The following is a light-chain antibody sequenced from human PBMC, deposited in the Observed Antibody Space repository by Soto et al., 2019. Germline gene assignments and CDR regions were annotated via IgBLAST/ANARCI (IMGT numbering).Light chain of an antibody. CDR3: QQYNNYSPT. Sequence: DIQMTQSPSTLSAYVGDRDTITCRASQSITNWVAWYQQKPGKAPKLLIYDASNLESGVPSRFSGGGSGTDFTLTVSSLQPDDFATYYCQQYNNYSPTFGQGTKVEV. CDR1: QSITNW. CDR2: DAS. V-gene: IGKV1-5*01. J-gene: IGKJ1*01.